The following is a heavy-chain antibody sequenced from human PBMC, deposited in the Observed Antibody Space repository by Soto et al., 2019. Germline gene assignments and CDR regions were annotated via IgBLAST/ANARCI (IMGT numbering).Heavy chain of an antibody. V-gene: IGHV3-49*03. CDR3: TSSRRITIFGVVTWFDP. CDR1: GFTFGDYA. J-gene: IGHJ5*02. CDR2: IRSKAYGGTT. Sequence: GGSLRLSCTASGFTFGDYAMSWFRQAPGKGLEWVGFIRSKAYGGTTEYAASVKGRFTISRDDSKSIAYLQMNSLKTEDTAVYYCTSSRRITIFGVVTWFDPWGQGTLVTVSS. D-gene: IGHD3-3*01.